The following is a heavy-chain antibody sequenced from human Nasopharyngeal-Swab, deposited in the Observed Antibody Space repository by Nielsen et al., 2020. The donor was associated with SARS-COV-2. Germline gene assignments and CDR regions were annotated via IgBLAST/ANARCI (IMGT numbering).Heavy chain of an antibody. V-gene: IGHV3-21*01. D-gene: IGHD6-13*01. J-gene: IGHJ6*03. CDR2: ISSSSSYI. CDR3: ARDRQQLVLGYYYYYMDV. Sequence: WIRQPPWKGLDFFSSISSSSSYIYYADSVKGRFTISRDNAKNSLYLQMNSLRAEDTAVYYCARDRQQLVLGYYYYYMDVWGKGTTVTVSS.